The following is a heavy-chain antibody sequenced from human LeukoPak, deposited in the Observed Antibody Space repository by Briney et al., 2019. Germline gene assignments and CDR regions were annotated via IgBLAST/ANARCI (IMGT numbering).Heavy chain of an antibody. CDR2: IIPIFGTA. V-gene: IGHV1-69*06. J-gene: IGHJ4*02. CDR1: GGTFISYS. CDR3: APTSLGYCSGGSGYSHS. D-gene: IGHD2-15*01. Sequence: SVKVSCKASGGTFISYSISWVRQAPAQGLEWMGGIIPIFGTANYAQKFQGRVTITADKSTSTAYIELSSLRSEDTAVYSCAPTSLGYCSGGSGYSHSWGQGTLVTVSS.